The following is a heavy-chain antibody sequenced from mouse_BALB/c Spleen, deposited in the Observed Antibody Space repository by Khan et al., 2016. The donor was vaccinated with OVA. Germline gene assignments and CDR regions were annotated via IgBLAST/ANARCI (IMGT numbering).Heavy chain of an antibody. J-gene: IGHJ2*01. Sequence: EVELVESGPGLVKPSQSLSLTCTVTGYSITSGYAWNWIRQSPGNKLEWMGYISYSGFTSYTPSLKSRISITRDKSKNQFFLQLNSVTTEDTATYYCSRDNYYGYYFDYWGQGTTLTVSS. V-gene: IGHV3-2*02. D-gene: IGHD1-1*01. CDR1: GYSITSGYA. CDR2: ISYSGFT. CDR3: SRDNYYGYYFDY.